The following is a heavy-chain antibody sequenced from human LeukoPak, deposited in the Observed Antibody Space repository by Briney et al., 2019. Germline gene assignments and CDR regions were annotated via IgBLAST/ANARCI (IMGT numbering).Heavy chain of an antibody. CDR2: ISSSSSYI. J-gene: IGHJ4*02. D-gene: IGHD6-6*01. CDR3: ARDGHSSSSGLGY. V-gene: IGHV3-21*01. CDR1: GFTFSSYN. Sequence: SLRLSCAASGFTFSSYNMNWVRQAPGKGLEWVSSISSSSSYIYYADSVKGRFTISRDNAKNSLYLQMNSLRAEDTAVYYCARDGHSSSSGLGYWGQGTLVTVSS.